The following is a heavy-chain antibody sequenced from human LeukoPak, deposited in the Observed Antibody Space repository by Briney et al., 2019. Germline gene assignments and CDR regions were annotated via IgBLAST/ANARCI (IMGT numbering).Heavy chain of an antibody. CDR3: ARRITMVRGVMWDTFDY. CDR2: MYYSGST. J-gene: IGHJ4*02. Sequence: TPSETLSLTCTVSGGSISSSRYYWGWIRQPPGEGLEWIGGMYYSGSTYYNPSLKRRVTISVDTSKRQFSLKLSSVTAADTAVYYCARRITMVRGVMWDTFDYWGQGTLVTVSS. CDR1: GGSISSSRYY. D-gene: IGHD3-10*01. V-gene: IGHV4-39*01.